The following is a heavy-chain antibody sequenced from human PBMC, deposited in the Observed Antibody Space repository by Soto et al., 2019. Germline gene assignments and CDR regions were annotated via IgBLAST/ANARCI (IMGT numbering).Heavy chain of an antibody. Sequence: QVQLVESGGGVVQPGRSLRLSCAASGFTFSSYGMHWVRQAPGKGLEWVAVISYDGSNKYYADSVKGRFTISRDNSKNTLYLQRNSLRADDTAVYYCAKDPRWQMGLLPTYFDYWGQGTLVTVSS. CDR2: ISYDGSNK. CDR3: AKDPRWQMGLLPTYFDY. V-gene: IGHV3-30*18. CDR1: GFTFSSYG. D-gene: IGHD3-22*01. J-gene: IGHJ4*02.